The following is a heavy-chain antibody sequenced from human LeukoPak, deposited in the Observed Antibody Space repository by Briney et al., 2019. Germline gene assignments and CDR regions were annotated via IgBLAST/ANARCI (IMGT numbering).Heavy chain of an antibody. CDR1: GFTVSSNY. D-gene: IGHD6-13*01. J-gene: IGHJ3*02. Sequence: GGSLRLSCAASGFTVSSNYMSWVRQAPGKGLEWVSSISSSGNYIYYADSMKGRFTISRDNAKNSLYLQMNSLRAEDTAVYYCARVYSSSWYNAFDIWGRGTMVTVSS. CDR2: ISSSGNYI. V-gene: IGHV3-21*01. CDR3: ARVYSSSWYNAFDI.